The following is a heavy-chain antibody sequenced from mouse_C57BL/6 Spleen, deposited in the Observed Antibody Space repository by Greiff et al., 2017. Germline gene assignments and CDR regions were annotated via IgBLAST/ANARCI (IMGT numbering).Heavy chain of an antibody. V-gene: IGHV1-64*01. CDR2: IHPNSGST. CDR1: GYTFTSYW. Sequence: QVQLQQPGAELVKPGASVKLSCKASGYTFTSYWMHWVKQRPGQGLEWIGMIHPNSGSTNYNEKFKSKATLTVDKSSSTAYMHLSSLTSEDSAVYYCAGYYYYADFAYWGQGTLVTVSA. D-gene: IGHD1-1*01. J-gene: IGHJ3*01. CDR3: AGYYYYADFAY.